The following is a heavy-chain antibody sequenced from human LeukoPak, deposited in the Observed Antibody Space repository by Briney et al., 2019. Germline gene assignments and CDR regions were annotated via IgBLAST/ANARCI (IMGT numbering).Heavy chain of an antibody. D-gene: IGHD6-19*01. CDR1: GFTFSSYA. CDR3: ARVFSSGWYEDY. V-gene: IGHV3-53*01. J-gene: IGHJ4*02. Sequence: GGSLRLSCAASGFTFSSYAMSWVRQAPGKGLEWVSVIYSGGSTYYADSVKGRFTISRDNSKNTLYLQMNSLRAEDTAVYYCARVFSSGWYEDYWGQGTLVTVSS. CDR2: IYSGGST.